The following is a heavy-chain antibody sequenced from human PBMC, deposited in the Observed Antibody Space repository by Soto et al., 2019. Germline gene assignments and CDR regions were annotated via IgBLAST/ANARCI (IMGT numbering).Heavy chain of an antibody. D-gene: IGHD3-10*01. J-gene: IGHJ6*02. CDR1: GGSISSGGNY. CDR3: ARARMVRGVIYYYGMDV. Sequence: QVQLQESGPGLVKSSQTLSLTCTVSGGSISSGGNYWSWIRQHPGKGLEWIGYIYHSGSTYYNPSLKSRVTISVDTSKTQFYLKLNSVTAADTAVYYCARARMVRGVIYYYGMDVWGQGTTVTVSS. CDR2: IYHSGST. V-gene: IGHV4-31*03.